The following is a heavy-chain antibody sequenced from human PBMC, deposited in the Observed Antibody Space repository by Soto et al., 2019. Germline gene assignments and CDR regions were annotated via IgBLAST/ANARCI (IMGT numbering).Heavy chain of an antibody. CDR1: GLTFSSHG. J-gene: IGHJ4*02. CDR2: IWYDASKE. Sequence: QVQLVESGGGVVQPGRSLRLSCAASGLTFSSHGMHWVRQAPGKGLEWVSIIWYDASKEYYADSVKGRFTISRDKSKNTGYLQMNSLTAEDTAVYYCARGRGYGSGSYYAHLDYWGQGTLVTVSS. V-gene: IGHV3-33*01. CDR3: ARGRGYGSGSYYAHLDY. D-gene: IGHD3-10*01.